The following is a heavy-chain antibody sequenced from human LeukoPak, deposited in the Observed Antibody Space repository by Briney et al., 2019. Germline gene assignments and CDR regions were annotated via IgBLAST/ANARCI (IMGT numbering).Heavy chain of an antibody. D-gene: IGHD5-12*01. Sequence: GRFLRLSCAASGFTFDDYAMHWVRQAPGKGLEWVSGISWNSGSIGYADSVKGRFTISRDNAKNSLYLQMNSLRAEDTALYYCAKRATGAAFDIWGQGTMVTVSS. V-gene: IGHV3-9*01. CDR1: GFTFDDYA. CDR2: ISWNSGSI. J-gene: IGHJ3*02. CDR3: AKRATGAAFDI.